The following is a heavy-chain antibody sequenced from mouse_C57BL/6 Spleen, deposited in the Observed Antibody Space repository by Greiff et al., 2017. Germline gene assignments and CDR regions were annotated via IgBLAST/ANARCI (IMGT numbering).Heavy chain of an antibody. V-gene: IGHV5-4*01. Sequence: EVKLMESGGGLVKPGGSLKLSCAASGFTFSSYAMSWVRQTPEKRLEWVATISDGGSYTYYPDNVKGRFTISRDNAKNNLYLQMSHLKSEDTAMYYCARDEGSPYYFDYWGQGTTLTVSS. CDR3: ARDEGSPYYFDY. CDR1: GFTFSSYA. CDR2: ISDGGSYT. J-gene: IGHJ2*01.